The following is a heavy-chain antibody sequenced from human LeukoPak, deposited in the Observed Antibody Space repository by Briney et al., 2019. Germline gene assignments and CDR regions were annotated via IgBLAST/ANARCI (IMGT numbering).Heavy chain of an antibody. J-gene: IGHJ4*02. Sequence: GGSLRLSCAASGFIFHDFGMSWVRQPPGKGLEWVSGINWNGGGTVYADSVKGRFTISRDNAKNSLYLQMDTLTVEDTAFYYCVRGGASASYFDFWGLGTLVTVSP. V-gene: IGHV3-20*04. CDR2: INWNGGGT. CDR3: VRGGASASYFDF. D-gene: IGHD5-18*01. CDR1: GFIFHDFG.